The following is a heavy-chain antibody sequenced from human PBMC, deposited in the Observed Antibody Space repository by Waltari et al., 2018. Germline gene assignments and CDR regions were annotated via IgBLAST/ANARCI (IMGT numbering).Heavy chain of an antibody. D-gene: IGHD3-16*02. CDR1: GYTFTSYG. J-gene: IGHJ4*02. V-gene: IGHV1-18*01. Sequence: QVQLVQSGAEVKKPGASVKVSCKASGYTFTSYGISWVRQAPGQGLEWMGWISAYNGNTNYAQKLQGRVTMTTDTATSTAYMELRSLRSYDAAVYYCAIQRSTFGGVIDSSPFDYWGQGTLVTVSS. CDR2: ISAYNGNT. CDR3: AIQRSTFGGVIDSSPFDY.